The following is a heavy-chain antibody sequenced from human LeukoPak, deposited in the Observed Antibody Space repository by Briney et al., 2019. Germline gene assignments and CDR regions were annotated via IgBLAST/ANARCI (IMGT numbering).Heavy chain of an antibody. J-gene: IGHJ6*03. CDR2: ISSTRSYI. Sequence: GGSLRLSCAASGFLFGSYSVIWVRQAPGKGLGWVSSISSTRSYIFYADSLKGRFTISRDNAKNTLYLQMNSMRAEDTAVYFCARFGGGSCSGSSCYDYYVDAWGKGTTVTVSS. CDR3: ARFGGGSCSGSSCYDYYVDA. CDR1: GFLFGSYS. D-gene: IGHD2-15*01. V-gene: IGHV3-21*01.